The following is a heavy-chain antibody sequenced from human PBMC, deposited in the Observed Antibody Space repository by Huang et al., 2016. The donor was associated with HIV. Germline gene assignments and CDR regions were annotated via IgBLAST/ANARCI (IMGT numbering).Heavy chain of an antibody. CDR3: ARAVPTPNRFGVGGFDY. J-gene: IGHJ4*02. CDR2: ISSSSSYI. D-gene: IGHD3-3*01. V-gene: IGHV3-21*01. CDR1: GFTFSSYS. Sequence: EVQLVESGGGLVKPGGSLRLSCAASGFTFSSYSMNWVRQAPGKGLELCSSISSSSSYIYYTDSVKGRFTISRDNAKNSLYLQMNSLRAEDTAVYYCARAVPTPNRFGVGGFDYWGQGTLVTVSS.